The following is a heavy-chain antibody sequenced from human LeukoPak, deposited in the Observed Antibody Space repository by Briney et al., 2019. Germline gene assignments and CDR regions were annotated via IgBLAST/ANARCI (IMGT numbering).Heavy chain of an antibody. CDR3: GRVRTGNTGSPEYFED. CDR1: GGSISSYY. J-gene: IGHJ1*01. CDR2: LFYSGNT. Sequence: SEALSLTCTVSGGSISSYYWSWIRPPPGKGRWWIGYLFYSGNTNSNPSLKSRVTISADTSKNQFSLRLNFVTAADTAVYYCGRVRTGNTGSPEYFEDWGQGTLVTVSS. D-gene: IGHD5-12*01. V-gene: IGHV4-59*01.